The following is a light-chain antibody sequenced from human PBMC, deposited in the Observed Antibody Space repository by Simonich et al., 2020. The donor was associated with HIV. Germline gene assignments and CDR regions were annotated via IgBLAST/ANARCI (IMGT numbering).Light chain of an antibody. V-gene: IGKV3-11*01. CDR2: DAS. CDR3: QQRSNWPLT. Sequence: EIVLTQSPATLSLSPGERATLSCRASQSVSSNFAWYQQKPGQAPRLLIYDASNRATGIPARFSGSGSGTDFTLTISRLEPEDFAVYYCQQRSNWPLTFGGGTKVEIK. J-gene: IGKJ4*01. CDR1: QSVSSN.